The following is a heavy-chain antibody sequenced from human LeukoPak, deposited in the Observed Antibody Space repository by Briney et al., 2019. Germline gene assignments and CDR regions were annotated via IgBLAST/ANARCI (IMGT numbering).Heavy chain of an antibody. CDR1: GGSFSGYY. CDR2: INHSGST. CDR3: ARGRVYGPYYFDY. Sequence: SETLSLTCAVYGGSFSGYYWSWIRQPPGKGLEWIGEINHSGSTNYNPSLKSRVTISVDTSKNQFSLKLSSVTAADTAVYYCARGRVYGPYYFDYWGQGTLVTVSS. J-gene: IGHJ4*02. V-gene: IGHV4-34*01. D-gene: IGHD5/OR15-5a*01.